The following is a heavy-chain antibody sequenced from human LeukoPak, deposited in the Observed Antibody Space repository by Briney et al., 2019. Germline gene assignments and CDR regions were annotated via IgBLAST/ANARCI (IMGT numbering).Heavy chain of an antibody. CDR2: INPNSGGT. Sequence: ASVKVSCKASGYTFTGYYMHWVRQAPGQGLEWMGWINPNSGGTNYAQKFQGRATMTRNTSISAAYMELSRLRSDDTAVYYCARGVHYYYGMDVWGQGTTVTVSS. CDR3: ARGVHYYYGMDV. CDR1: GYTFTGYY. V-gene: IGHV1-2*02. D-gene: IGHD3-10*01. J-gene: IGHJ6*02.